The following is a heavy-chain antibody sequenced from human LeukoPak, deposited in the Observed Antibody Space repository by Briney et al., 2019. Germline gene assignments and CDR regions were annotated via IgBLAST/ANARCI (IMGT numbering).Heavy chain of an antibody. D-gene: IGHD3-22*01. Sequence: GGSLRLSCAASGFTVSSNYMSWVRQAPGKGLEWVSAISGSGGSTYYADSVKGRFTISRDNSKNTLYLQMNSLRAEDTAVYYCAKDHGNYYDSSGYYRDWGQGTLVTVSS. CDR3: AKDHGNYYDSSGYYRD. J-gene: IGHJ4*02. V-gene: IGHV3-23*01. CDR1: GFTVSSNY. CDR2: ISGSGGST.